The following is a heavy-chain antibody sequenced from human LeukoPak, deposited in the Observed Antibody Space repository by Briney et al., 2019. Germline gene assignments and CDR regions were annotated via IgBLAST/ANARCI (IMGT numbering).Heavy chain of an antibody. V-gene: IGHV3-23*01. J-gene: IGHJ4*02. D-gene: IGHD3-10*01. CDR1: EFIFNNYA. Sequence: GGSLRLSCAVSEFIFNNYAMAWVRQAPGKGPEWVSTISISDGRTLYADSVQGRFTISRDNAKNSLYLQMNSLKAEDTAVYYCARGDPRTDYYGSGTYYNFDYWGQGTLVTVSS. CDR3: ARGDPRTDYYGSGTYYNFDY. CDR2: ISISDGRT.